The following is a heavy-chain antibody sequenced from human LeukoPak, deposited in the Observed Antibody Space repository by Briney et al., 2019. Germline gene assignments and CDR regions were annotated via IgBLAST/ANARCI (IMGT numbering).Heavy chain of an antibody. CDR2: IYWDDDK. Sequence: SGPTLVKPTQTLTLTCTFSGFSLSTSGVGVGWIRQPPGKALEWLALIYWDDDKSYSPSLKSRLIITRDTSKNQVVLTMTKMDPVDTATYYCAHRRQLISGSFFFDFWGQGTLVTVSS. D-gene: IGHD1-26*01. J-gene: IGHJ5*01. V-gene: IGHV2-5*02. CDR3: AHRRQLISGSFFFDF. CDR1: GFSLSTSGVG.